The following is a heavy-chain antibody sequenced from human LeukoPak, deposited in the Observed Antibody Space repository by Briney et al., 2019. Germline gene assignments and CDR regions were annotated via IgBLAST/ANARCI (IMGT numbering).Heavy chain of an antibody. CDR2: INHSGST. D-gene: IGHD4/OR15-4a*01. CDR3: ARGFMVANFDY. J-gene: IGHJ4*02. CDR1: GGSFSGYY. Sequence: SETLSLTCAVYGGSFSGYYWSWIRQPPGKGLEWIGEINHSGSTNYNPSLKSRVTISVDTSKNQFSLRLSSVTAADTAVYYCARGFMVANFDYWGQGTLVTVSS. V-gene: IGHV4-34*01.